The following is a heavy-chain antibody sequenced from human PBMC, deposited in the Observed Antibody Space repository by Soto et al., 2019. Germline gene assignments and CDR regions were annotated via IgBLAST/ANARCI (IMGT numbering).Heavy chain of an antibody. D-gene: IGHD3-10*01. Sequence: SETLSLTCTVSGGSISGSSYYWGWIRQPPGKGLEWIGNIFYSGTTYYNPSLKSRVTISVDTSKNQFSLKLRSVTAADTAVYYCENSESYDQSDYWGQGTLVTVSS. CDR1: GGSISGSSYY. CDR3: ENSESYDQSDY. CDR2: IFYSGTT. V-gene: IGHV4-39*01. J-gene: IGHJ4*02.